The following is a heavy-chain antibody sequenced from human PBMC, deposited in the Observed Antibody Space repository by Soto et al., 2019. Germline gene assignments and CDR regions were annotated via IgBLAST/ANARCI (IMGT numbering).Heavy chain of an antibody. CDR2: IYYSGST. V-gene: IGHV4-30-4*01. D-gene: IGHD4-17*01. Sequence: QVQLQESGPGLVKPSQTLSLTCTVSGGSVSSGDYYWSWIRQPPGKGLEWIGYIYYSGSTYYNPSRKSRVTVSVDPSKNQFALKLSSVPAADTAVYYCATVTTSNWFDPWGQGTLVTVSS. CDR3: ATVTTSNWFDP. CDR1: GGSVSSGDYY. J-gene: IGHJ5*02.